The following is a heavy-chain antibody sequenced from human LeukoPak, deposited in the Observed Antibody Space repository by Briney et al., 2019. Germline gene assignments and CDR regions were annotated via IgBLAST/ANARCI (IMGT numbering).Heavy chain of an antibody. CDR1: GFTFSSYS. Sequence: PGGSLRLSCAASGFTFSSYSMNWVRQAPGKGLEWVSSISSSSSYIYYADSVKGRFTISRDNAKNSLYLQMNSLRAEDTAVYYCARVGAITMIVGGLDYWGQGTLVTVSS. J-gene: IGHJ4*02. D-gene: IGHD3-22*01. CDR3: ARVGAITMIVGGLDY. V-gene: IGHV3-21*01. CDR2: ISSSSSYI.